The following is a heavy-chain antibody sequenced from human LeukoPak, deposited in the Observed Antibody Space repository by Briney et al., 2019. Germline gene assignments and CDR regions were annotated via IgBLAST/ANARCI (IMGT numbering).Heavy chain of an antibody. V-gene: IGHV5-51*01. CDR3: ARHPPRYYYDSSGYSPSDY. Sequence: GESLKISCKGSGYSFTSYWIGWVRQMPGKGLEWMGIIYPGDSETRYSPSFQGQVTISADKSISTAYLQWSSLKASDTAMYYCARHPPRYYYDSSGYSPSDYWGQGTLVTVSS. D-gene: IGHD3-22*01. J-gene: IGHJ4*02. CDR2: IYPGDSET. CDR1: GYSFTSYW.